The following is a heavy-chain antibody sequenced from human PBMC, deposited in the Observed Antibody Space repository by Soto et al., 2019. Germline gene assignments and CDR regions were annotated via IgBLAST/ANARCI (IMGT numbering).Heavy chain of an antibody. CDR2: IVVGRGNT. CDR3: AAALGSSSWPYYYYMDV. CDR1: GFTFTSSA. J-gene: IGHJ6*03. Sequence: QMQLVQSGPEVKKPGTSGKVSCKASGFTFTSSAMQWVRQARGQRLEWIGWIVVGRGNTNYAQKFQERVTTTRDMSTSTAYMELSSLRSEDTAVYYCAAALGSSSWPYYYYMDVWGKGTTVTVSS. D-gene: IGHD6-13*01. V-gene: IGHV1-58*02.